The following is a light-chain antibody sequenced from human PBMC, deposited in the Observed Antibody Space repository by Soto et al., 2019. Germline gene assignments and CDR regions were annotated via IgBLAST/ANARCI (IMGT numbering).Light chain of an antibody. V-gene: IGKV1-5*01. Sequence: DVQMTQSPSTLSASVGDRVTITCRASQSISGWLAWYQQKPGKAPRLLIYDASSLQSGVPSRFSGTGSATEYTLTISSLQPDDFATYFCQQYTSYSLTFGQGTKVEIK. CDR3: QQYTSYSLT. CDR2: DAS. J-gene: IGKJ1*01. CDR1: QSISGW.